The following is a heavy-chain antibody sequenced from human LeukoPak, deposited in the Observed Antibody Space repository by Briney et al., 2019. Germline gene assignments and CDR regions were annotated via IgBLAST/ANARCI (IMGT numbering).Heavy chain of an antibody. CDR1: GFTFRTYW. D-gene: IGHD2-2*01. V-gene: IGHV3-23*01. J-gene: IGHJ4*02. CDR2: ISGSGGST. Sequence: GGSLRLSCAASGFTFRTYWMHWVRQAPGKGLIWVSRISGSGGSTYYADSVKGRFTISRDNSKNTLYLQMNSLRAEDTAVYYCAKDLDCSSTSCYPDYWGQGTLVTVSS. CDR3: AKDLDCSSTSCYPDY.